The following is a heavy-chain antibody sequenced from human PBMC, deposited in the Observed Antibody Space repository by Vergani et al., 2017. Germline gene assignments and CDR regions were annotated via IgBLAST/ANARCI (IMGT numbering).Heavy chain of an antibody. CDR2: IRYDGSNK. Sequence: VQLVESGGGLVQPGGSLRLSCAASGFTFSSYGMHWVRQAPGKGLEWVAFIRYDGSNKYYADSVKGRFTISRDNSKNTLYLQMNSLRAEDTAVYYCAKDLEMANDYWGQGTLVTVSS. CDR1: GFTFSSYG. J-gene: IGHJ4*02. D-gene: IGHD5-24*01. V-gene: IGHV3-30*02. CDR3: AKDLEMANDY.